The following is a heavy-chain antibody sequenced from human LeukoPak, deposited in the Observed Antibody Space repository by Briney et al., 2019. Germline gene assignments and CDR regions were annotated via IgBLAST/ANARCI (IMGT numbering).Heavy chain of an antibody. V-gene: IGHV3-48*03. D-gene: IGHD1/OR15-1a*01. CDR3: ARGGRRTSNWIDP. Sequence: GGSLRLSCAASGFTFSSYEMNWVRQAPGKGLEWVSYISSSGSTIYYADSVKGRFTISRDNAKNSLYLQMNSLRAEDTAVYYCARGGRRTSNWIDPWGQGTLVTVSS. CDR2: ISSSGSTI. CDR1: GFTFSSYE. J-gene: IGHJ5*02.